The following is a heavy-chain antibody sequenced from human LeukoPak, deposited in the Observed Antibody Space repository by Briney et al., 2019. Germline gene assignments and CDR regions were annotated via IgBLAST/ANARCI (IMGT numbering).Heavy chain of an antibody. D-gene: IGHD2-21*02. CDR2: IIPIFGTA. CDR1: GYTFTGCY. CDR3: ARAYCGGDCYYSDY. Sequence: SVKVSCKASGYTFTGCYIHWVRRAPGQGLEWMGGIIPIFGTANYAQKFQGRVTITADESTSTAYMELSSLRSEDTAVYYCARAYCGGDCYYSDYWGQGTLVTVSS. V-gene: IGHV1-69*13. J-gene: IGHJ4*02.